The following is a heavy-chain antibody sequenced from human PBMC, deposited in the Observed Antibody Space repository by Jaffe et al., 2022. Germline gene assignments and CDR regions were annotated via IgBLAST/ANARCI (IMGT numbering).Heavy chain of an antibody. CDR3: ARASPISRYYFDY. V-gene: IGHV3-21*01. CDR2: ISSSSSYI. Sequence: EVQLVESGGGLVKPGGSLRLSCAASGFTFSSYSMNWVRQAPGKGLEWVSSISSSSSYIYYADSVKGRFTISRDNAKNSLYLQMNSLRAEDTAVYYCARASPISRYYFDYWGQGTLVTVSS. CDR1: GFTFSSYS. J-gene: IGHJ4*02.